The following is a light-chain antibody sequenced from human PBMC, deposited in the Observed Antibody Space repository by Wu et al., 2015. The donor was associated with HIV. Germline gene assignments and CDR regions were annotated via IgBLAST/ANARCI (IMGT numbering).Light chain of an antibody. V-gene: IGKV3-20*01. CDR1: QSVSSSY. Sequence: EIVLTQSPGTLSLSPGERATLSCRASQSVSSSYLAWYQQKPGQAPRLLIYGASSRATAIPDRFSGSGSGTDFTLTISRLEPEDFAVYYCQQYGSSPLTFGGGDQGG. J-gene: IGKJ4*01. CDR3: QQYGSSPLT. CDR2: GAS.